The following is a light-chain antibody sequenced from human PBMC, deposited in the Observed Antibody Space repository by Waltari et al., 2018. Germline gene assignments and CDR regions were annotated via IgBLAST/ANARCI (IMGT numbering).Light chain of an antibody. CDR1: SSDIGSYNV. J-gene: IGLJ3*02. CDR3: SSYAGSVV. Sequence: QSALTQPASVSGSRGQSIPIPCTGSSSDIGSYNVVSWYQHHPGKAPKLLIYGVNTRPSGVSNRFSGSKSGNTASLTISGLQAEDEADYYCSSYAGSVVFGGGTKLTVL. V-gene: IGLV2-23*02. CDR2: GVN.